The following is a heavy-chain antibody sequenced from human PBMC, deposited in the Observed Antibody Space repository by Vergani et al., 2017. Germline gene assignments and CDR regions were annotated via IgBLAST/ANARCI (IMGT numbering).Heavy chain of an antibody. J-gene: IGHJ4*02. CDR3: ARGAHYDSSGYYYLNDY. CDR2: TIPIFGTA. V-gene: IGHV1-69*01. CDR1: GGTFSSYA. Sequence: QVQLVQSGAEVKKPGSSVKVSCKASGGTFSSYAISWVRQAPGQGLEWMGGTIPIFGTANYAQKFQGRGTITAAESTSTAYMALSRLRSEDTAVYYCARGAHYDSSGYYYLNDYWGQGTLVTVSS. D-gene: IGHD3-22*01.